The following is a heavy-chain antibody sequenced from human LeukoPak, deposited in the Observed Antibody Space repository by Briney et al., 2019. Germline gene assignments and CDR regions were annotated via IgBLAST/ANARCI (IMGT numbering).Heavy chain of an antibody. J-gene: IGHJ4*02. D-gene: IGHD3-10*01. CDR2: IRYDGSNK. V-gene: IGHV3-30*02. CDR3: AKDLRGSGSYQDY. CDR1: GFTFSSYG. Sequence: GGSLRLSCAASGFTFSSYGTHWVRQAPGKGLEWVAFIRYDGSNKYYADSVKGRFTISRDNSKNTLYLQMNSLRAEDTAVYYCAKDLRGSGSYQDYWGQGTLVTVSS.